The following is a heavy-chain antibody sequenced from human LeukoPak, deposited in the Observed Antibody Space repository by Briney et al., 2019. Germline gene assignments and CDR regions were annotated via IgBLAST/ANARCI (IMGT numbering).Heavy chain of an antibody. CDR3: ARDSSSWLKFDY. CDR2: ISSSSSYI. D-gene: IGHD6-13*01. V-gene: IGHV3-21*01. J-gene: IGHJ4*02. CDR1: GFTFSGSA. Sequence: GGSLRLSCAASGFTFSGSAMHWVRQASGKGLEGGSSISSSSSYIYYADSVKGRFTISRDNAKNSLYLQMNSLRAEDTAVYYCARDSSSWLKFDYWGQGTLVTVSS.